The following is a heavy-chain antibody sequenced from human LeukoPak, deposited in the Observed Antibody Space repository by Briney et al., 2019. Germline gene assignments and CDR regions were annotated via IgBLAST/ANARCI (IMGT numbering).Heavy chain of an antibody. CDR2: INPNSGGT. CDR3: ARVIAAQDI. V-gene: IGHV1-2*02. Sequence: GESLKISCKGSGYSFTSYWIGWVRQAPGQGLEWMGWINPNSGGTNYAQKFQGRVTMTRDTSISTAYMELSSLRSDDTAVYYCARVIAAQDIWGQGTMVTVSS. J-gene: IGHJ3*02. CDR1: GYSFTSYW. D-gene: IGHD6-6*01.